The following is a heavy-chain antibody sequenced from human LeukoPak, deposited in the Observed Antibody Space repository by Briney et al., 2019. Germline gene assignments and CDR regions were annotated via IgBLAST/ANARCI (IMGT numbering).Heavy chain of an antibody. D-gene: IGHD1-1*01. CDR2: MYYSGST. CDR3: ARGNGDYLGY. CDR1: GGSISSYY. Sequence: SETLSLTCTVSGGSISSYYWSWIRQPPGKGLECIGHMYYSGSTNYNPSLKSRVTISVDTSKNQFSLKLSSVTAADTAVYYCARGNGDYLGYWGQGTLVTVSS. V-gene: IGHV4-59*01. J-gene: IGHJ4*02.